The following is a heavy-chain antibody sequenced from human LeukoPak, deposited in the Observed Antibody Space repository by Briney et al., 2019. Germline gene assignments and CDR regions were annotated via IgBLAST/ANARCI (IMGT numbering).Heavy chain of an antibody. J-gene: IGHJ3*02. D-gene: IGHD1-26*01. CDR3: AKTNSGSSYDAFDI. CDR1: GFTFGSYA. V-gene: IGHV3-23*01. CDR2: VNARGYST. Sequence: GGSLRLSCAASGFTFGSYAMSWARQAPGKGLEWVSAVNARGYSTYYADSVQGRFTISRDNSKNTVFLQMSSLRVEDTAVYYCAKTNSGSSYDAFDIWGQGTMVTVSS.